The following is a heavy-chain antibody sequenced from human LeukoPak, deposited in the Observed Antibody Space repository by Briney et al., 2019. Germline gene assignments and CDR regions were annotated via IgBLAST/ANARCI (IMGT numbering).Heavy chain of an antibody. V-gene: IGHV3-64D*09. CDR2: ISSNGGST. J-gene: IGHJ4*02. CDR3: VKANRVQLWSIDY. CDR1: GFTFSSYA. Sequence: GGSLRLSCSASGFTFSSYAMHWVRQAPGKGLEYVSAISSNGGSTYYADSVKGRFTISRDNSKNTLYLQMSSLRAEDTAVYYCVKANRVQLWSIDYWGQGTLVTVSS. D-gene: IGHD5-18*01.